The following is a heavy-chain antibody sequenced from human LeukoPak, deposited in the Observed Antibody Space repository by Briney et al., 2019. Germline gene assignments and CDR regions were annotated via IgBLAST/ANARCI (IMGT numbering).Heavy chain of an antibody. D-gene: IGHD3-22*01. Sequence: ASVKVSCKASGGTFSSYAISWVRQAPGQGLEWMGGIIPIFGTANYAQKFRGRVTITTDESTSTAYMELSSLRSEDTAVYYCARMGISYYYDSSGSYFDYWGQGTLVTVSS. CDR2: IIPIFGTA. CDR3: ARMGISYYYDSSGSYFDY. V-gene: IGHV1-69*05. CDR1: GGTFSSYA. J-gene: IGHJ4*02.